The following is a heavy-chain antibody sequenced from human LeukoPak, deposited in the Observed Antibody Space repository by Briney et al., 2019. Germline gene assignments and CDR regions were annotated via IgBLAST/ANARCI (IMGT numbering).Heavy chain of an antibody. CDR1: GGSISNSSYY. Sequence: PSETLSLTCTVSGGSISNSSYYWGWIRQPPGKGLEWIGSIYYSGSTYYNPSLKSRVTISVDTSKNQFSLKLSSVTAADTAVYYCARPGRRDYYFDYWGQGTLVTVSS. CDR2: IYYSGST. J-gene: IGHJ4*02. V-gene: IGHV4-39*01. D-gene: IGHD2-21*02. CDR3: ARPGRRDYYFDY.